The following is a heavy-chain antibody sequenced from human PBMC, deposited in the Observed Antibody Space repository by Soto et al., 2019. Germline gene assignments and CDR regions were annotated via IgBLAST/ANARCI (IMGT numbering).Heavy chain of an antibody. D-gene: IGHD6-13*01. CDR1: GSTFSDYY. CDR2: ISGTDPYM. CDR3: ARGSSVRGMSV. Sequence: GGTLRLSCAASGSTFSDYYMSWVRQAPGKGLEWVSYISGTDPYMKYADAVRGRFTISRDNAKNSLYLQMNSLRDDDTAVYYCARGSSVRGMSVWGEGAAVTSPQ. V-gene: IGHV3-11*06. J-gene: IGHJ6*04.